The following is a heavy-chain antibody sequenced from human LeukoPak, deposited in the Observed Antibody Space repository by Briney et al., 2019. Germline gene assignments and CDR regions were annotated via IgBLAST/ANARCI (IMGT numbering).Heavy chain of an antibody. CDR1: GFSFSSYG. J-gene: IGHJ6*02. CDR2: IWYDGSHT. CDR3: VRGGYCSGTSCAHYDGMDV. Sequence: GGSLRLSCAASGFSFSSYGMRWVRQAPGKGLEWVGDIWYDGSHTYYADSVKGRLTISRDNSMNTLYMQMNSLRGEDAAVYYCVRGGYCSGTSCAHYDGMDVWGQGTTVTVSS. V-gene: IGHV3-33*01. D-gene: IGHD2-2*01.